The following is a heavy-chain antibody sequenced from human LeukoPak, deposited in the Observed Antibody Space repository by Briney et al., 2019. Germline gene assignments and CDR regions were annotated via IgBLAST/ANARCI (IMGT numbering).Heavy chain of an antibody. CDR1: GYTFTSYY. CDR2: TNPRGGSA. Sequence: GASVKVSCKASGYTFTSYYLQWVRQAPGPWLEWMGITNPRGGSASSAQKFQGRVTLTRDTSTSTVYMELSSLRSEDTAVYYCARDYRVGATKTDAFDIWGQGTMVTVSS. CDR3: ARDYRVGATKTDAFDI. V-gene: IGHV1-46*01. J-gene: IGHJ3*02. D-gene: IGHD1-26*01.